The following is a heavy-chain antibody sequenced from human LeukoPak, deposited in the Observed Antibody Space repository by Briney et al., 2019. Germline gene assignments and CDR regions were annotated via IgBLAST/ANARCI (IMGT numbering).Heavy chain of an antibody. CDR1: GYSCTSYW. Sequence: GESLKISCKGSGYSCTSYWIGMVRQIPGKVVELRRIIYPGDSDTSYSPSFQGQVTISTDKTLSTAYLQWSTLKASDTALYSCARLSYCGGDCYNSSYFDYWGQGALVTVSS. CDR2: IYPGDSDT. V-gene: IGHV5-51*01. D-gene: IGHD2-21*02. J-gene: IGHJ4*02. CDR3: ARLSYCGGDCYNSSYFDY.